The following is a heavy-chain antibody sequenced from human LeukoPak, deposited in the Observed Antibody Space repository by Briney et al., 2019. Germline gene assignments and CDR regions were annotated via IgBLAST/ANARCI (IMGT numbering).Heavy chain of an antibody. CDR1: GFTFSSYW. Sequence: PGGSLRLSCAASGFTFSSYWMSWVRQAPGKGLEWVANIKQDGSEKYYVDSVKGRFTISRDNAKNSLYLQMNSLRAEDTAVYYCARDGRSPYYYDSSGFDYSGQGTLVTVSS. D-gene: IGHD3-22*01. CDR3: ARDGRSPYYYDSSGFDY. CDR2: IKQDGSEK. V-gene: IGHV3-7*01. J-gene: IGHJ4*02.